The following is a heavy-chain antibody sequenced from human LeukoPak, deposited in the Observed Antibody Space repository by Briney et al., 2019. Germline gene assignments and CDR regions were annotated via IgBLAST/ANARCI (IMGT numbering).Heavy chain of an antibody. D-gene: IGHD5-18*01. V-gene: IGHV1-69*05. CDR2: IIPIFGTA. CDR3: ARGSLDSYGRYYMDV. J-gene: IGHJ6*03. CDR1: GGTFSSYA. Sequence: ASVKVSCKASGGTFSSYAISWVRQAPGQGLEWMGGIIPIFGTANYAQKFQGRVTITTDESTSTAYTELSSLRSEDTAVYYCARGSLDSYGRYYMDVWGKGTTVTVSS.